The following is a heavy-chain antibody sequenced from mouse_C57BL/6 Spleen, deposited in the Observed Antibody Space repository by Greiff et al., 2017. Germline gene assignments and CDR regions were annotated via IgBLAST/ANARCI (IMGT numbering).Heavy chain of an antibody. D-gene: IGHD2-4*01. J-gene: IGHJ3*01. CDR3: ARRAMITRAWFAY. V-gene: IGHV1-55*01. CDR1: GYTFTSYW. CDR2: IYPGSGST. Sequence: VQLQQPGAELVKPGASVKMSCKASGYTFTSYWITWVKQRPGQGLEWIGDIYPGSGSTNYNEKFKSKATLTVYTSSSTAYMQLSSLTSEDSAVYYCARRAMITRAWFAYWGLGTLVTVSA.